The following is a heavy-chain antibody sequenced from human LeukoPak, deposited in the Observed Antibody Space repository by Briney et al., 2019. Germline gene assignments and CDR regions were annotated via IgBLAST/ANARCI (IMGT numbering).Heavy chain of an antibody. D-gene: IGHD3-22*01. V-gene: IGHV1-69*04. CDR2: IIPILGIA. CDR1: GGTFSSYA. J-gene: IGHJ4*02. CDR3: ARGPHERSGYPDD. Sequence: SVKVSCKASGGTFSSYAISWVRQAPGQGLEWMGRIIPILGIANYAQKFQGRVTITADKSTSTAYMELSSLRSEDTAVYYCARGPHERSGYPDDWGQGTLVIVSS.